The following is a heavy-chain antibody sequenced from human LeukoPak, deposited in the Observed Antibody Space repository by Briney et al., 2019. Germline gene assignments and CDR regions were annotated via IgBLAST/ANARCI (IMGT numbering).Heavy chain of an antibody. CDR1: GFTFSSYA. D-gene: IGHD6-19*01. J-gene: IGHJ4*02. Sequence: PGGSLRLSWAASGFTFSSYAMSWVRQAPGKGLEWVANIKQDGSEKYYVDSVKGRFTISRDNAKNSLYLQMNSLRAEDTAVYYCARDVWGIAVAGLDYWGQGTLVTVSS. CDR3: ARDVWGIAVAGLDY. CDR2: IKQDGSEK. V-gene: IGHV3-7*01.